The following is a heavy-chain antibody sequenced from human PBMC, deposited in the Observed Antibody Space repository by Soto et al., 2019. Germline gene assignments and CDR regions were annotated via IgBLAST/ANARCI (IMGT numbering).Heavy chain of an antibody. J-gene: IGHJ4*02. CDR1: GGTFSSYA. V-gene: IGHV1-69*12. CDR3: ARIAVAGVYFDY. D-gene: IGHD6-19*01. Sequence: QVQLVQSGAEVKKPGSSVKVSCKASGGTFSSYAISWVRQAPGQGLEWMGGIIPIFGTANYAQKFQGRVXIXAAXSTSTAYMELSSLRSEDTAVYYCARIAVAGVYFDYWGQGTLVTVSS. CDR2: IIPIFGTA.